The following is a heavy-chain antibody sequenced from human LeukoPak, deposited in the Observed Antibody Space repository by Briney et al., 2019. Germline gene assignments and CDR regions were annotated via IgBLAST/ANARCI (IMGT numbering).Heavy chain of an antibody. CDR2: NCGGGVTT. D-gene: IGHD3-16*01. J-gene: IGHJ6*02. Sequence: GGSLGLFCVGSGFTPKAYSLTWARQAPGKGREWGSGNCGGGVTTYYADSVKGRFTISRDNSKNTLYLQMNSLRADDTAIYYCARNQQLGGHSYYYYGMDVWGQGTTVTVSS. CDR1: GFTPKAYS. CDR3: ARNQQLGGHSYYYYGMDV. V-gene: IGHV3-23*01.